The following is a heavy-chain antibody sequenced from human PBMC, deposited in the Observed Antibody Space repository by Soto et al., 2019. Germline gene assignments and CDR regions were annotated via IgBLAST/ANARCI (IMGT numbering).Heavy chain of an antibody. V-gene: IGHV1-69*13. Sequence: SVKVSCKASGGTFSSYAISWVRQAPGQGLEWMGGIIPIFGTANYAQKFQGRVTITADESTSTAYMELSSLRSEDTAVDYCAHLDIVLLQAAIGYYYYGMDVWGQ. J-gene: IGHJ6*02. CDR1: GGTFSSYA. D-gene: IGHD2-2*03. CDR2: IIPIFGTA. CDR3: AHLDIVLLQAAIGYYYYGMDV.